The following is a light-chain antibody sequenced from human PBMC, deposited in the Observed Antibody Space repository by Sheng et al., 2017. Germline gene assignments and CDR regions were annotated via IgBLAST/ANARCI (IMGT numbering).Light chain of an antibody. Sequence: SYELTQPPSVSVAPGKTARITCGGNNIGSKSVHWYQQKPGQAPVLVVYDDSDRPSGIPARFSGSKSGTSATLAITGLQTGDEADYYCGTWDSSLTTGVFGGGTKLTVL. CDR3: GTWDSSLTTGV. CDR1: NIGSKS. CDR2: DDS. J-gene: IGLJ3*02. V-gene: IGLV3-21*03.